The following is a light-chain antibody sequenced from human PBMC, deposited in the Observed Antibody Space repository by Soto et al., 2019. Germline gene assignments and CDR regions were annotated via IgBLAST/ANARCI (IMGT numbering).Light chain of an antibody. CDR2: GAS. CDR1: QSVSSN. CDR3: QQYNDWPPNYT. Sequence: EIVMTQSPATLSVSPGERATLSCRASQSVSSNLAWYQQKPGQAPRLLIYGASTRAIGIPARFSGSGSGTEFTLTISSLQSEDFAVYYCQQYNDWPPNYTFGQGTKLEIK. J-gene: IGKJ2*01. V-gene: IGKV3-15*01.